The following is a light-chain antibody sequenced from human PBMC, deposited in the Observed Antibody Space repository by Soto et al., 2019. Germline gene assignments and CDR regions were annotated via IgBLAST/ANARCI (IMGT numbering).Light chain of an antibody. Sequence: QSVLTQPPSVSGAPGQRVTISCTGSSSNIGAGYDVHWYQQLPGTAPKLLIHGNSNRPSGVSNRFSGSKSDTSAALAITGLQAADEAAYDCQSYVSSLRGPVFGPGTERT. J-gene: IGLJ3*02. V-gene: IGLV1-40*01. CDR3: QSYVSSLRGPV. CDR1: SSNIGAGYD. CDR2: GNS.